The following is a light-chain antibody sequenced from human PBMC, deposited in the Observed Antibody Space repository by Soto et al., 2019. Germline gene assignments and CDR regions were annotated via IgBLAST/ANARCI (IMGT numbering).Light chain of an antibody. CDR3: QQYYSLPLT. J-gene: IGKJ4*01. CDR2: WAS. V-gene: IGKV4-1*01. CDR1: TRVLHDSNNANY. Sequence: DIVMTQSPDSLAVFLSVSTPINCDSSTRVLHDSNNANYLDWYQHNTGQPHXLLIYWASTRESAVSDRFSGSGSETAFTLTISSLQAEDVAIYYCQQYYSLPLTFGGGTKV.